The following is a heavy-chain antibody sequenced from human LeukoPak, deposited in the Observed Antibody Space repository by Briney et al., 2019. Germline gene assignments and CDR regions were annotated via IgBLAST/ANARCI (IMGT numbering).Heavy chain of an antibody. CDR2: ITSNGGST. CDR3: ARDQRSTNYWFDP. CDR1: GFTFSTYA. D-gene: IGHD1-7*01. Sequence: PGGSLRLSCAASGFTFSTYAMHWVRQAPGKGLDYVSAITSNGGSTYYANSVKGRFTISRDNSKNTLSLQMGGLRAEDMAVYYCARDQRSTNYWFDPWGQGTLVTVSS. J-gene: IGHJ5*02. V-gene: IGHV3-64*01.